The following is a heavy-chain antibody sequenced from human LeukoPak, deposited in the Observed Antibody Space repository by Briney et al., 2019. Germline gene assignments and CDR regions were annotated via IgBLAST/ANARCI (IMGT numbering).Heavy chain of an antibody. CDR1: GFMLSSYW. V-gene: IGHV3-7*01. CDR2: IKQDGSEK. CDR3: ARDHRGIYSPFDY. D-gene: IGHD2-21*01. Sequence: GGSLRLSCAASGFMLSSYWMSWVRQAPGKGLEWVANIKQDGSEKYYVDSVKGRFIISRDNAKNSLYLQMNSLRAEDTAVYYCARDHRGIYSPFDYWGQGTLVTVSS. J-gene: IGHJ4*02.